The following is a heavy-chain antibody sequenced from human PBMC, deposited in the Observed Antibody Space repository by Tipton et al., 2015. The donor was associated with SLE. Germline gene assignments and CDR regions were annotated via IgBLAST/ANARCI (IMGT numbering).Heavy chain of an antibody. D-gene: IGHD2-2*03. Sequence: TLSLTCAVYGGSFSGYYWSWIRQPPGKGLEWIGEINHSGSTNYNPSLKSRVTISVDTSKNQFSLKLSSVTAADTAVYYCARVDSLYYYMDVWGKGTTVTVSS. CDR3: ARVDSLYYYMDV. CDR2: INHSGST. CDR1: GGSFSGYY. V-gene: IGHV4-34*01. J-gene: IGHJ6*03.